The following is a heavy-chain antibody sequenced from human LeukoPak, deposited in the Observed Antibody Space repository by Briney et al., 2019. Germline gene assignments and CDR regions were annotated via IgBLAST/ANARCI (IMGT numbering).Heavy chain of an antibody. CDR2: IYYSGST. CDR1: GGSISSYY. D-gene: IGHD6-6*01. CDR3: ARDNGSSPPDY. V-gene: IGHV4-59*01. J-gene: IGHJ4*02. Sequence: PSETLSLTRTVSGGSISSYYWSWIRQPPGKGLEWIGYIYYSGSTNYNPSLKSRVTISVDTSKNQFSLKLSSVTAADTAVYYCARDNGSSPPDYWGQGTLVTVSS.